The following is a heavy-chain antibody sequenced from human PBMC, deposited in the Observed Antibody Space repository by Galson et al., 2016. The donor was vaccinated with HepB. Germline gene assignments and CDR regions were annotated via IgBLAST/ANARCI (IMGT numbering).Heavy chain of an antibody. D-gene: IGHD2-2*02. V-gene: IGHV3-30*03. Sequence: SLRLSCAASGFTFNSYDMHWVRQAPGKGLEWVAIISYDGSNKYYADSVKGRFTISRDNAKNSLYLQMNSLRAEDTAVYYCARDRLVPAAIADYWGQGTLVTVSS. CDR1: GFTFNSYD. J-gene: IGHJ4*02. CDR3: ARDRLVPAAIADY. CDR2: ISYDGSNK.